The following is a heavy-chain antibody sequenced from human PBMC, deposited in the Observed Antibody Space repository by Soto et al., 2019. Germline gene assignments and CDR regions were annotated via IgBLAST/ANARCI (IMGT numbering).Heavy chain of an antibody. J-gene: IGHJ4*02. Sequence: EVQLVESGGGLVQPGGSLRLSCAASGFTFSSYSMNWVRQAPGKGLEWVSYISSSSGTIYYADSVKGRFTIPRDNAKNSLCLQRNSLRDEDTGVYYCASGKDYAEGGYWGQGTLVTVSS. CDR2: ISSSSGTI. CDR1: GFTFSSYS. V-gene: IGHV3-48*02. D-gene: IGHD4-17*01. CDR3: ASGKDYAEGGY.